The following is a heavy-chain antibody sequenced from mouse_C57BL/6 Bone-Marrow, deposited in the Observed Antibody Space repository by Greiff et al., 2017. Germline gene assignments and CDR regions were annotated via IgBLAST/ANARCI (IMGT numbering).Heavy chain of an antibody. CDR1: GYTFTSYW. CDR3: ARSFYDGYYYYAMDD. CDR2: IYPGSGST. D-gene: IGHD2-3*01. V-gene: IGHV1-55*01. Sequence: QVQLQQPGAELVKPGASVKMSCKASGYTFTSYWITWVKQRPGQGLEWIGDIYPGSGSTNYNEKFKSKATLTVDTSSSTAYMQLSSLTSEDSAVYYCARSFYDGYYYYAMDDWGQGTSVTVSS. J-gene: IGHJ4*01.